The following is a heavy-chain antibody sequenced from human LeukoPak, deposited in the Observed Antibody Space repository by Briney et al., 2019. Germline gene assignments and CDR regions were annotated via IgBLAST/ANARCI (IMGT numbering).Heavy chain of an antibody. CDR2: IIPILGIA. J-gene: IGHJ4*02. Sequence: SVKVSCKASGGTFSSYAISWVRQAPGQGLEWMGRIIPILGIANYAQKFQGRVTITADKSTGTAYMELSSLRSEDTAVYHCAKAPSGSYSPFDYWGQGTLVTVSS. CDR1: GGTFSSYA. CDR3: AKAPSGSYSPFDY. V-gene: IGHV1-69*04. D-gene: IGHD1-26*01.